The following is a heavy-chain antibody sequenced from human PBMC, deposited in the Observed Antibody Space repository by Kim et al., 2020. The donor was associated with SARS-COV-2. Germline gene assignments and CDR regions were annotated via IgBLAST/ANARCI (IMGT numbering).Heavy chain of an antibody. V-gene: IGHV4-39*01. CDR1: GGSISSSSYY. D-gene: IGHD4-17*01. Sequence: SETLSLTCTVSGGSISSSSYYWGWIRQPPGKGLEWIGSIYYSGSTYYNPSLKSRVTISVDTSKNQFSLKLSSVTAADTAVYYCASWDSLRWSLFYYWCQG. CDR2: IYYSGST. J-gene: IGHJ4*02. CDR3: ASWDSLRWSLFYY.